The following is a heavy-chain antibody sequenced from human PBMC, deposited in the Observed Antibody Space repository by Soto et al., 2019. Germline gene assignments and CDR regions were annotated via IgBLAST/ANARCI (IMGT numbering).Heavy chain of an antibody. V-gene: IGHV3-21*01. J-gene: IGHJ5*02. CDR1: FTFSMYS. Sequence: EVQVVESGGGLVQPGGSLRLSCSFTFSMYSMSWVRQAPGKGLEWVASISSGGSYIKYADSVKGRFTISRDNAKNSVSLAKNSLRVGGNAGYFLTREQGGSYDSWFDPWGQGTLVTVSS. CDR2: ISSGGSYI. CDR3: TREQGGSYDSWFDP. D-gene: IGHD1-26*01.